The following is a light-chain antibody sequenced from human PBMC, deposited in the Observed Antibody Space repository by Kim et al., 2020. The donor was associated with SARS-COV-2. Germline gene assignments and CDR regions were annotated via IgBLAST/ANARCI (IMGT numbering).Light chain of an antibody. CDR1: NIGSKN. CDR3: QVWDSSTAKV. V-gene: IGLV3-9*01. CDR2: RDS. J-gene: IGLJ2*01. Sequence: SYELTQPLSVSVALGQTARITCGGNNIGSKNVHWYQQKPGQAPVLVIYRDSNRPSGIPERFSGSNSGNTATLTISRAQAGDEADYYCQVWDSSTAKVFGGWTQLTVL.